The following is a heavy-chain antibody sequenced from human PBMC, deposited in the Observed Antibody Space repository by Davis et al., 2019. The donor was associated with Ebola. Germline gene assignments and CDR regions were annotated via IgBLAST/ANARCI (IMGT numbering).Heavy chain of an antibody. CDR3: ARDGENVVVPATGTGMDV. CDR1: GYTFTIYG. CDR2: ISAYNGNT. Sequence: ASVKVSCKASGYTFTIYGISWVRQAPGQGLEWMGWISAYNGNTNYAQKLQGRVTMTTDTSTSTAYMELRSLRSEDTAVYYCARDGENVVVPATGTGMDVWGQGTTVTVSS. V-gene: IGHV1-18*01. D-gene: IGHD2-2*01. J-gene: IGHJ6*02.